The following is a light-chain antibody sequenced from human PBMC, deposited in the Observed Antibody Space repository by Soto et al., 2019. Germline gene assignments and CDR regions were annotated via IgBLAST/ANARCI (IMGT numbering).Light chain of an antibody. J-gene: IGKJ5*01. CDR3: XXRNYWQVT. CDR2: DVS. CDR1: QSVDSY. Sequence: EIVLTQSPVTLSLSPGERATLSCRASQSVDSYLAWYQQKPGQAPRLLIYDVSNRATGIPARFSGSGSGTDFTLTISSLEPEXXAVYXXXXRNYWQVTFGHGTRLEI. V-gene: IGKV3-11*01.